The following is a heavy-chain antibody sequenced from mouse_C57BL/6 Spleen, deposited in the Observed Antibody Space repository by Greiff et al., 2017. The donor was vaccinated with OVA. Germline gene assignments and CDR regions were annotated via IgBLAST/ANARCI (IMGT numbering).Heavy chain of an antibody. CDR3: ARRSHYSWFAY. CDR1: GYTFTSYW. CDR2: INPSNGGT. Sequence: HVQLQPPWTDLVKPGASVKLSCKASGYTFTSYWMHWVKQRPGQGLEWIGNINPSNGGTNYNEKFKSKATLTVDKSSSTAYMQLSSLTSEDSAVYYCARRSHYSWFAYWGQGTLVTVSA. V-gene: IGHV1-53*01. J-gene: IGHJ3*01. D-gene: IGHD1-2*01.